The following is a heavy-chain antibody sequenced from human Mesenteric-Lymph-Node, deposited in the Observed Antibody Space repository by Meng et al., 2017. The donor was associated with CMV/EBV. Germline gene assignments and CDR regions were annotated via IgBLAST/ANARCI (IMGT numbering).Heavy chain of an antibody. J-gene: IGHJ4*02. Sequence: GGSLRLSCAASGFTFRNYAMTWVRQAPGKGLEWVTFIVYDGSNKYSVESVKGRFTISRDNSKNTLYLQMDSLRAEDTAVYYCARDQYLYYGFGLGHGGQGTLVTVSS. CDR3: ARDQYLYYGFGLGH. CDR1: GFTFRNYA. V-gene: IGHV3-30*02. D-gene: IGHD3/OR15-3a*01. CDR2: IVYDGSNK.